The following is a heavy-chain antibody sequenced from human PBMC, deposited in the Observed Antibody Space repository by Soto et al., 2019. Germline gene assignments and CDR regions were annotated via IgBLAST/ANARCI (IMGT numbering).Heavy chain of an antibody. V-gene: IGHV2-5*02. CDR3: AHGYVQLLATFHYFDS. D-gene: IGHD2-2*01. CDR1: GFSITGNGEG. Sequence: GPTLVNPTQTLTLTCTFSGFSITGNGEGVGWIRQPPGKALEWLALIYWADDKRYSPSLRNRLTITLDNSKDQVILTMTDMGPADTATYYCAHGYVQLLATFHYFDSWGQGTQVTVSS. J-gene: IGHJ4*02. CDR2: IYWADDK.